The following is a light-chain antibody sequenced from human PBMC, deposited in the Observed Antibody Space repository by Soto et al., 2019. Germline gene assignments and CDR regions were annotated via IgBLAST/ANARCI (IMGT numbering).Light chain of an antibody. CDR3: SSEASSSTLL. Sequence: QSALTQPASVSGSPGQSITISCTGTSSDIGYYNYVSWYQQHPGKAPKLIIHDVSDRPSGVSNRFSGSKSGNTAYLTISGVQAEDEADYYCSSEASSSTLLFCGGTKLTVL. CDR2: DVS. J-gene: IGLJ2*01. CDR1: SSDIGYYNY. V-gene: IGLV2-14*01.